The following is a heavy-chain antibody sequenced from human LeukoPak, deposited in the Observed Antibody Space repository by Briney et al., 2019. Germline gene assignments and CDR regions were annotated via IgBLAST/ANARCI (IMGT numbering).Heavy chain of an antibody. V-gene: IGHV3-30-3*01. CDR2: ISSDGSNK. Sequence: TGGSLRLSCAASGFSFSDYTFHWVRQAPGKGLEWVALISSDGSNKYYADSVKGRFTISRDNSKNTLYLQMDSLRAEDTAVYYCARDSVHITMIVVVTPDFWGQGTLVTVSS. CDR1: GFSFSDYT. J-gene: IGHJ4*02. D-gene: IGHD3-22*01. CDR3: ARDSVHITMIVVVTPDF.